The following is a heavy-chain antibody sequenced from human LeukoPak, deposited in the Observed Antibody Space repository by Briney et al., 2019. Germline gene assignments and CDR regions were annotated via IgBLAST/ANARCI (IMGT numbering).Heavy chain of an antibody. J-gene: IGHJ5*02. CDR2: ISYGGGTQ. CDR1: GVTLSPYG. CDR3: AKEGTPQVSTWYDL. Sequence: GMSLRLSCAASGVTLSPYGMHWVRQAPGKGLEWVAVISYGGGTQHYADSVKGRFIISRDNPRNTLYLQMNILRTEDTAVYYCAKEGTPQVSTWYDLWGQGTLVTVSS. D-gene: IGHD3-10*01. V-gene: IGHV3-30*18.